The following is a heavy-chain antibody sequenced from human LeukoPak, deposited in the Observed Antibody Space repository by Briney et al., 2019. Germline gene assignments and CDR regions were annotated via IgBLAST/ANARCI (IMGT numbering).Heavy chain of an antibody. V-gene: IGHV3-30*03. D-gene: IGHD2-15*01. CDR2: ISYDGYNK. Sequence: PGRSLRLSCAASGFTFSTYGMHWVRQAPGKGLEWVAVISYDGYNKYYADSVKGRFTISRDNSKNTLFLQMNSLRAEDTAVYYCARRRSCSGGSCYSHFDYWGQGTLVTVSS. CDR1: GFTFSTYG. J-gene: IGHJ4*02. CDR3: ARRRSCSGGSCYSHFDY.